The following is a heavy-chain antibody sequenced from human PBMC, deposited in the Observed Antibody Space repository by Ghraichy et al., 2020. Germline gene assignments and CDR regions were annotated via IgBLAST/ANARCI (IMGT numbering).Heavy chain of an antibody. V-gene: IGHV4-34*01. Sequence: SETLSFTCAVYGGSFSGYYWSWIRQPPGKGLEWIGEINHSGSTNYNPSLKSRVTISVDTSKNQFSLKLSSVTAADTAVYYCARDYGDSKYYFDYWGQGTLVTVSS. CDR2: INHSGST. CDR3: ARDYGDSKYYFDY. J-gene: IGHJ4*02. CDR1: GGSFSGYY. D-gene: IGHD4-17*01.